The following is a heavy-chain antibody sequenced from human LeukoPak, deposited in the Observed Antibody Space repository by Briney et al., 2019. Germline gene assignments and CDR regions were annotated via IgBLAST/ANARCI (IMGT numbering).Heavy chain of an antibody. CDR1: GFTFSSYE. CDR3: ARQQQQLWYD. J-gene: IGHJ4*02. CDR2: ISSSGSNI. Sequence: PGGSLRLSCAASGFTFSSYEMNWVRQAPGKGLEWVSYISSSGSNIYYADSVKGRFTISRDNAKNSLYLQMNSLRAEDTAVYFCARQQQQLWYDWGQGTLVTVSS. D-gene: IGHD5-18*01. V-gene: IGHV3-48*03.